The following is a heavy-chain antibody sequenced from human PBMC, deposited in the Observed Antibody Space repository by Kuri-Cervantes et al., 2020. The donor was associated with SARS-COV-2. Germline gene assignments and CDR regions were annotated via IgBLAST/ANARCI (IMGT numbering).Heavy chain of an antibody. V-gene: IGHV3-33*01. CDR1: GFTFSSYG. CDR2: IWYDGSNK. J-gene: IGHJ3*02. D-gene: IGHD2-2*01. Sequence: LPLTCAASGFTFSSYGMHCVRQAPGKGLEWVAVIWYDGSNKYYADSVKGRFTISRDNSKNTLYLQMDSLRAEDTAVYYCARAPGRYCSSTSCARGAFDIWGQGTMVTVSS. CDR3: ARAPGRYCSSTSCARGAFDI.